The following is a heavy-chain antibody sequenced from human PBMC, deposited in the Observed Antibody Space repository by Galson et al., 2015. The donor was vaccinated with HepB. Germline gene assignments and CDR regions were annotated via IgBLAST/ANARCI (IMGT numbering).Heavy chain of an antibody. V-gene: IGHV1-3*01. CDR1: GSDFTNSA. J-gene: IGHJ4*02. CDR3: AQSRVVPLGLFPFTF. CDR2: IIAGNGTT. D-gene: IGHD2-21*01. Sequence: SVKVSCKGSGSDFTNSAIHWIRQGPGQSLRWMGWIIAGNGTTHYSQSFQGRLPLTRDTPATTVYMELSGLRSQDTSLYFCAQSRVVPLGLFPFTFWGPGTLVTVSS.